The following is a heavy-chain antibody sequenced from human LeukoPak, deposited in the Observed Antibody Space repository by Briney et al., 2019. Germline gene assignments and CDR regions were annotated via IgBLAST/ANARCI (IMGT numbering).Heavy chain of an antibody. CDR3: ARTAAYCGGDCPEDY. D-gene: IGHD2-21*01. CDR2: IKQDGSEK. J-gene: IGHJ4*02. V-gene: IGHV3-7*01. Sequence: GGSLRLSCAASGFTFSSYWMSWVRQAPGKGLEWVANIKQDGSEKYYVDSVKGRFTISRDNAKNSLYLQMNSLRAEDTAVYYCARTAAYCGGDCPEDYWGQGTLVTVSS. CDR1: GFTFSSYW.